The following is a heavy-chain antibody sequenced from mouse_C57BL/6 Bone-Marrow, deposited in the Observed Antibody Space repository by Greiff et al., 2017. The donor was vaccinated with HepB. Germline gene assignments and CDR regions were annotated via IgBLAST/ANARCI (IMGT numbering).Heavy chain of an antibody. Sequence: EVQVVESGGDLVKPGGSLKLSCAASGFTFSSYGMSWVRQTPDKRLEWVATISSGGSYTYYPDSVKGRFTISRDNAKNTLYLQMSSLKSEDTAMYYGARRKNYYGYFDYWGQGTTLTVSS. V-gene: IGHV5-6*01. J-gene: IGHJ2*01. CDR1: GFTFSSYG. D-gene: IGHD1-1*01. CDR3: ARRKNYYGYFDY. CDR2: ISSGGSYT.